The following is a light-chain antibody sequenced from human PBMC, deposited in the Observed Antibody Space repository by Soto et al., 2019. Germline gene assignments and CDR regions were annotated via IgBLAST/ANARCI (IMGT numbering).Light chain of an antibody. CDR3: QQYGSSLPIT. J-gene: IGKJ5*01. Sequence: IVMTQSPATLSVSPWERATLSCRASQSVSSNLAWYQQKPGQAPRLLIYGASTRATGIPARFSGSGSGTDFTLTISRLDPEDFAVYYCQQYGSSLPITFGQGTRLEIK. CDR1: QSVSSN. V-gene: IGKV3-15*01. CDR2: GAS.